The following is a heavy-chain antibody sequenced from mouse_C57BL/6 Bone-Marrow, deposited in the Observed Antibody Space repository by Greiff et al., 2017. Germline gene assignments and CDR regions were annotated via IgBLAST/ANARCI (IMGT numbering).Heavy chain of an antibody. CDR3: ACGTGQFAY. CDR2: IQPRSGST. Sequence: QVQLTQPGAELMKPGASVKFSCKASGYTFTGYWIEWVKQRPGHGLEWIGVIQPRSGSTNYNEKFKGKATFTVDKSSNTAYMQLSSLTTEDSAIYYCACGTGQFAYWGQGTMLTVSA. D-gene: IGHD4-1*01. V-gene: IGHV1-9*01. CDR1: GYTFTGYW. J-gene: IGHJ3*01.